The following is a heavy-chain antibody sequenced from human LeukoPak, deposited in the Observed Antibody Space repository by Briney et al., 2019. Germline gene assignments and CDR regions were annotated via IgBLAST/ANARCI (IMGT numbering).Heavy chain of an antibody. D-gene: IGHD3-10*01. CDR2: IYSGGST. CDR3: AGVMVRGVMRRFDP. J-gene: IGHJ5*02. Sequence: GGSLRLSCAASGFTVSSNYMTWVRQAPGKGLEWVSVIYSGGSTYYADSVKGRFTISRDNSKNTLYLQMNSLRAEDTAVYYCAGVMVRGVMRRFDPWGQGTLVTVSS. CDR1: GFTVSSNY. V-gene: IGHV3-66*01.